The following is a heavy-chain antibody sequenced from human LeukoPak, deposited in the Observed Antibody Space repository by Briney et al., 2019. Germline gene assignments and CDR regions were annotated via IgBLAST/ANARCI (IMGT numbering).Heavy chain of an antibody. CDR1: GFTFDDYA. Sequence: PGGSLRLSCAASGFTFDDYAMHWVRQALGKGLEWVSGISWNSGSIGYADSVKGRFTISRDNAKNSLYLQMNSLRAEDTALYYCAKDDSGSYYDYFDYWGQGTLVTVSS. V-gene: IGHV3-9*01. D-gene: IGHD1-26*01. CDR2: ISWNSGSI. J-gene: IGHJ4*02. CDR3: AKDDSGSYYDYFDY.